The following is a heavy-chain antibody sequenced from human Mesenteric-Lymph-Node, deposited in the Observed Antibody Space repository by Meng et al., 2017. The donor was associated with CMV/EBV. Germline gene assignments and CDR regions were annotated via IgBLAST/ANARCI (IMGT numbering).Heavy chain of an antibody. CDR2: INPNSGGT. CDR3: ARDLSGNYDWMGY. CDR1: GYTFTGYY. J-gene: IGHJ4*02. D-gene: IGHD1-26*01. Sequence: ASVKVSCKASGYTFTGYYMHWVRQAPGQGLEWMGWINPNSGGTNYAQKFQGRVTMTRDTSISTAYMELSRLRSDDTAAYFCARDLSGNYDWMGYWGQGTLVTVSS. V-gene: IGHV1-2*02.